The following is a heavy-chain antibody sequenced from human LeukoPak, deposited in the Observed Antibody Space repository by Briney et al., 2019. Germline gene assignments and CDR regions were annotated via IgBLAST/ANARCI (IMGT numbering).Heavy chain of an antibody. CDR2: IYYSGST. V-gene: IGHV4-59*01. J-gene: IGHJ6*02. Sequence: SETLSLTCTVSGGSISSYYWSWLRQPPGKGLEWIGYIYYSGSTNYNPSLKSRVTISVDTSKNQFSLKLSSVTAADTAVYYCARELPLAYSYGWYYYGMDVWGQGTTVTVSS. CDR3: ARELPLAYSYGWYYYGMDV. D-gene: IGHD5-18*01. CDR1: GGSISSYY.